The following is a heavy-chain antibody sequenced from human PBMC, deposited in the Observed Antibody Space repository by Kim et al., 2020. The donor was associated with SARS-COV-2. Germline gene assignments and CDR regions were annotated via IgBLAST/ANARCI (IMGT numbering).Heavy chain of an antibody. Sequence: YYVDSGKGRFTMSRENAKNSLYLQMSSRRTEDTAIYYCAALDTAQVPGGIWGQGTLVSVSS. V-gene: IGHV3-7*01. D-gene: IGHD3-10*01. J-gene: IGHJ4*02. CDR3: AALDTAQVPGGI.